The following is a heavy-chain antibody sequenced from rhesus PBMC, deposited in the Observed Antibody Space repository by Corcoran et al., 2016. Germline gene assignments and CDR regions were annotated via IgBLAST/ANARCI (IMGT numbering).Heavy chain of an antibody. CDR1: GYTLTDYY. V-gene: IGHV1-138*01. J-gene: IGHJ5-1*01. D-gene: IGHD1-44*01. CDR3: EQLVDRFDV. CDR2: INPKTGGT. Sequence: QVQLVQSRAEVKKPGSSVKVSCKASGYTLTDYYMHRVRQAPGQGLEWMGEINPKTGGTSYAQKFQGRVTMTRDTSTSTAYMELSSLRSEDTAVYYCEQLVDRFDVWGPGVLVTVSS.